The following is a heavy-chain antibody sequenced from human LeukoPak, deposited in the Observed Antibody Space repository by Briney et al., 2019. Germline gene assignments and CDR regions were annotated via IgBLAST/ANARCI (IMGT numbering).Heavy chain of an antibody. V-gene: IGHV1-2*02. J-gene: IGHJ6*02. CDR1: GYALTDYY. CDR3: AVPLTAVSMTYYYYGLDV. Sequence: ASVKVSCKASGYALTDYYMNWVRQAPGQGLEWMGWINPNSGGTHYAQNFQGRVTMTRDTSISTGYMELSRLRSDDTAVYYFAVPLTAVSMTYYYYGLDVWGQGTAVTVSS. D-gene: IGHD4-11*01. CDR2: INPNSGGT.